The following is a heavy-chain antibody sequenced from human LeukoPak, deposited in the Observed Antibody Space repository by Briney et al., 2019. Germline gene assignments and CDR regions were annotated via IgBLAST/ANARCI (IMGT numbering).Heavy chain of an antibody. D-gene: IGHD1-26*01. CDR2: ITGSGGST. V-gene: IGHV3-23*01. Sequence: GGSLRLSCAASGFTFSSYAMSWVRQAPGKGLEWASVITGSGGSTNYADSVKGRFTISRDNSKNTLYLQMNSLRAEDTAVYYCAKSRLWEILLSSDAFDIWGQGTMVTVSS. J-gene: IGHJ3*02. CDR3: AKSRLWEILLSSDAFDI. CDR1: GFTFSSYA.